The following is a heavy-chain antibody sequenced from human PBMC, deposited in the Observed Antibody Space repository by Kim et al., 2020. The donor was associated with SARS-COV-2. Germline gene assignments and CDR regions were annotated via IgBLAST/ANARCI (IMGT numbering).Heavy chain of an antibody. V-gene: IGHV3-23*01. J-gene: IGHJ4*02. Sequence: GDSVKGRFTISRDNSKNTLYLQMNSLRAEDTAVYYCAKGCGGDCYTFDYWGQGTLVTVSS. CDR3: AKGCGGDCYTFDY. D-gene: IGHD2-21*01.